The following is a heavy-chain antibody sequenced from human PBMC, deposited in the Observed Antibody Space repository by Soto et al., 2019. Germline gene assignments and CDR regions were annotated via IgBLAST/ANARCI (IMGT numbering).Heavy chain of an antibody. D-gene: IGHD2-15*01. V-gene: IGHV4-59*08. CDR3: ARQMFIGGMDV. Sequence: QVQLEESGPGLVKPSETLSLTCTVSGASISSYYWSWIRQPPGKGLEWIGYIYYSGSTNYNPSLKSRFTISVDTSKNQFSLRLSSVTAADTAVYHCARQMFIGGMDVWGQGTTVTVSS. J-gene: IGHJ6*02. CDR2: IYYSGST. CDR1: GASISSYY.